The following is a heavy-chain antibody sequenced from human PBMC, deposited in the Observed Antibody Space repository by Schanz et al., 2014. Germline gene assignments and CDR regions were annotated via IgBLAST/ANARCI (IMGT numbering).Heavy chain of an antibody. Sequence: EVYLVESGGGLVQPGGSLRLSCGASGFTFSNAWMTWVRQAQGKGLEWVSSISIRGGNTYYTDSVKGRFTISRDTSKNTLYLQMSSLRAEDTALYFCAKDRRDNYGSGTFYFEHWGQGTLVTVSS. V-gene: IGHV3-23*04. CDR2: ISIRGGNT. CDR3: AKDRRDNYGSGTFYFEH. D-gene: IGHD3-10*01. CDR1: GFTFSNAW. J-gene: IGHJ4*02.